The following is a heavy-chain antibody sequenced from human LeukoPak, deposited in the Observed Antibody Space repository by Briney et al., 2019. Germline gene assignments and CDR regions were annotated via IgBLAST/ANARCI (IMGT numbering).Heavy chain of an antibody. J-gene: IGHJ4*02. V-gene: IGHV3-48*02. D-gene: IGHD3-16*02. Sequence: GGSLRLSCAASGFTFNTYSMNWVRQAPGQGLEWVSYITSGSADINYADSVRGRFTISRDNARNSLYLQMESLRDEDTAVYFCARGPTYYDYVWGSYRPYYFDYWGQGTPVTVSS. CDR2: ITSGSADI. CDR3: ARGPTYYDYVWGSYRPYYFDY. CDR1: GFTFNTYS.